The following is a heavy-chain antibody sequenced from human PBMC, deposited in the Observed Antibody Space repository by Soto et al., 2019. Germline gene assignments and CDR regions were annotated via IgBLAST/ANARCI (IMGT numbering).Heavy chain of an antibody. Sequence: QVQLVESGGGMVQPGGSLRLSCAASGFRFSRYGLHWVRQAPGKGLEWVAVILYDGSQKYYPDSVKGRFTISRDDSKSTVFLQMNSLRPVDRAVYFCAKDDYSGSGRYWGGIDYWGQGTLVTVSS. J-gene: IGHJ4*02. CDR1: GFRFSRYG. CDR2: ILYDGSQK. CDR3: AKDDYSGSGRYWGGIDY. D-gene: IGHD3-10*01. V-gene: IGHV3-30*18.